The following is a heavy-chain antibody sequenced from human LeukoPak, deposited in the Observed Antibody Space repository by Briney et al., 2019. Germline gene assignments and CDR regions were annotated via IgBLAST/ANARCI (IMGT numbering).Heavy chain of an antibody. CDR2: ISSSSSYI. Sequence: PGGSLRLSCAASGFTFSSYSMNWVRHAPGRGLGRVSSISSSSSYIYYADSVKGRFTISRDNAKNSLYLQMNSLRAEDTAVYYCARGGAYISAVAGTLDYWGQGTLVTVSS. CDR3: ARGGAYISAVAGTLDY. CDR1: GFTFSSYS. J-gene: IGHJ4*02. V-gene: IGHV3-21*01. D-gene: IGHD6-19*01.